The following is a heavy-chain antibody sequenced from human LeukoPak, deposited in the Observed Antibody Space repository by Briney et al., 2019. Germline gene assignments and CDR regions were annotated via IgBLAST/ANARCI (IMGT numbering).Heavy chain of an antibody. J-gene: IGHJ4*02. CDR2: INHSGTT. V-gene: IGHV4-34*01. D-gene: IGHD6-19*01. Sequence: SETLSLTCAVYGGSFSGYYWSWIRQPPGKGLEWIGEINHSGTTNYNSSLKSRVTVSVDTSKNQFSLKLSSVTAADTAVYYCARGLAVAGSFDYWGQGTLVTVSS. CDR1: GGSFSGYY. CDR3: ARGLAVAGSFDY.